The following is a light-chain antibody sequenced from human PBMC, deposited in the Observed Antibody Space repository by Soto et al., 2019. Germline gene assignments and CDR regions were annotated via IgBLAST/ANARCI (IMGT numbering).Light chain of an antibody. V-gene: IGLV3-21*04. J-gene: IGLJ2*01. Sequence: VLTQPPSMSVAPGKTARITCGGNSIGSKSVHWYQQRPGQAPVLVIYNEIERPSGIPERFSGSNSGNTATLTISRVDAGDEADYYCHVWDSESDHPIFGGGTKLTVL. CDR2: NEI. CDR1: SIGSKS. CDR3: HVWDSESDHPI.